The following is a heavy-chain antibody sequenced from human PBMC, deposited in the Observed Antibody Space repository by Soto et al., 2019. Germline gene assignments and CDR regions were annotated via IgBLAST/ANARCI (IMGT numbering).Heavy chain of an antibody. D-gene: IGHD3-3*02. J-gene: IGHJ5*02. CDR1: GYTLTELS. CDR2: FDPEDGET. CDR3: ATPNTHVLGFDP. Sequence: VKGSCKVSGYTLTELSMHWVRQAPGKGLEWMGGFDPEDGETIYAQKFQGRVTMTEDTSTDTAYMELSSLRSEDTAVYYCATPNTHVLGFDPCGQGTLVIVSA. V-gene: IGHV1-24*01.